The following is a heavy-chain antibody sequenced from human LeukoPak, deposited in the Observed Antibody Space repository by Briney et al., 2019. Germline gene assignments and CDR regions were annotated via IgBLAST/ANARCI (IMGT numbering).Heavy chain of an antibody. J-gene: IGHJ6*02. CDR2: ISYDGSNK. CDR1: GFTFSSYA. Sequence: GGSLRLSCAASGFTFSSYAMHWVRQAPGKGLEWVAVISYDGSNKYYADSVKGRFTISRDNSKNTLYLQMNSLRAEDTAMYYCARDLIYGLQYSYSGMDVWGQGTTVTVSS. D-gene: IGHD4-17*01. CDR3: ARDLIYGLQYSYSGMDV. V-gene: IGHV3-30-3*01.